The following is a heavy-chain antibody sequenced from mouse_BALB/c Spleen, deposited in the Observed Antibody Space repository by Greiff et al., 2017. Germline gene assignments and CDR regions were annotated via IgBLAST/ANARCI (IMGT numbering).Heavy chain of an antibody. V-gene: IGHV5-6-5*01. CDR2: ISSGGST. CDR1: GFTFSSYA. CDR3: ARGYGNLYFDY. D-gene: IGHD2-10*02. Sequence: VKLVESGGGLVKPGGSLKLSCAASGFTFSSYAMSWVRQTPEKRLEWVASISSGGSTYYPDSVKGRFTISRDNARNILYLQMSSLRFEDTAMYYCARGYGNLYFDYWGQGTTLTVSS. J-gene: IGHJ2*01.